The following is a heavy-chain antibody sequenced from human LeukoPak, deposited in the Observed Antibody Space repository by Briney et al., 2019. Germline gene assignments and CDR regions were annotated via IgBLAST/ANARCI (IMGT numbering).Heavy chain of an antibody. Sequence: GGSLSLSCAASGFTFNIYSMNWVRQAPGKGLEWVSYISGSGGTIHYADSVKGRFTISRDNAKNSLYLQMNSLRAEDTAVYYCARDQCGGDCYRAFDIWGQGTRVTVSS. CDR2: ISGSGGTI. CDR3: ARDQCGGDCYRAFDI. CDR1: GFTFNIYS. V-gene: IGHV3-48*01. J-gene: IGHJ3*02. D-gene: IGHD2-21*02.